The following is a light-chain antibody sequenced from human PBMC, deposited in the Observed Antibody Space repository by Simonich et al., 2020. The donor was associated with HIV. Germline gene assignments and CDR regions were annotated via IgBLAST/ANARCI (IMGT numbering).Light chain of an antibody. V-gene: IGLV3-21*03. Sequence: SDVLTQPPSVSVAPGKTARITWGGKNIGSESVHWYQQKAGQATVMVVYDDNDRPSGIPGRFAVSNSGNTATLAISRVEAGVEADYYCQVWDSSSDHVVFGGGTKLTVL. CDR3: QVWDSSSDHVV. CDR1: NIGSES. J-gene: IGLJ3*02. CDR2: DDN.